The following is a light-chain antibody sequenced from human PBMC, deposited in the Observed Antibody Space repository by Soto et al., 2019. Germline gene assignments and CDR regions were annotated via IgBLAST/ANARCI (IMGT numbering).Light chain of an antibody. J-gene: IGKJ2*01. CDR3: QQSYSTPRT. V-gene: IGKV1-39*01. CDR1: QSISSY. CDR2: AAS. Sequence: DIQMTQSPSSLPASVGDRVTITCRASQSISSYLNWYQQKPGKAPDLLIYAASSLQSGVPSRFSGSGSGTDFTLTISSLQPEDFATYYCQQSYSTPRTFGQGTKLEIK.